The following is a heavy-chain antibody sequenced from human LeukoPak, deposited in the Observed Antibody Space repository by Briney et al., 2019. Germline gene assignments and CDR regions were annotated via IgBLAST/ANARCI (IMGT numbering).Heavy chain of an antibody. D-gene: IGHD3-16*01. V-gene: IGHV4-59*08. CDR2: IYYSGST. CDR3: ARAPSRPGLAPYALNWFDP. Sequence: SETLSLTCTVSGGSISSYYWSWIRQPPGKGLEWIGYIYYSGSTNYNPSLKSRVTISVDTSKNQFSLKLSSVTAADTAVYYCARAPSRPGLAPYALNWFDPWGQGTLVTVSS. J-gene: IGHJ5*02. CDR1: GGSISSYY.